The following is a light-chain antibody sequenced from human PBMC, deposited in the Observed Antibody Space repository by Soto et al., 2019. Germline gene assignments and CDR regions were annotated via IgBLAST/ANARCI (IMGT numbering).Light chain of an antibody. V-gene: IGKV3-20*01. CDR3: QQYGCSALT. Sequence: EIVLTQSPGTLSLSPGERATLSCRASQSVSSSYLVWYQQRPGQPPRLLIYGTSNRAAGIPDRFTGTGSGIDFTLTIYRLEPEDSAVYYCQQYGCSALTFGGGTKVEIK. CDR2: GTS. J-gene: IGKJ4*01. CDR1: QSVSSSY.